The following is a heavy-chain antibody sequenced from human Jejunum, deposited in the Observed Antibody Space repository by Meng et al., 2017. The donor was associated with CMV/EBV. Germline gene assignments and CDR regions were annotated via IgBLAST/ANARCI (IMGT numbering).Heavy chain of an antibody. CDR1: GFSFRTHF. Sequence: GFSFRTHFVDWVRQARGKGLEWFARIRNKAKSSTTAYAASVKGRFTVSRDDSKNSVHLQMNSVKTEDTAVYYCVKVGSGGGGCYDSWGQGTLVTVSS. CDR3: VKVGSGGGGCYDS. J-gene: IGHJ4*02. D-gene: IGHD2-15*01. CDR2: IRNKAKSSTT. V-gene: IGHV3-72*01.